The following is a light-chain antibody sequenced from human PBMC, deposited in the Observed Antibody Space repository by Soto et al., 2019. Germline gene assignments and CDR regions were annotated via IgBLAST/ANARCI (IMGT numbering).Light chain of an antibody. CDR2: GAS. V-gene: IGKV3-15*01. CDR3: QQYNNWPPWT. J-gene: IGKJ1*01. Sequence: EIVMTQSPATLSVSPGERATLSCRASQSVDSNLAWYQQKPGQAPRLLIYGASTRATGIPARFSGSGSGTEFTLTISSLQYEDFAVYYCQQYNNWPPWTFGQGTMVEIK. CDR1: QSVDSN.